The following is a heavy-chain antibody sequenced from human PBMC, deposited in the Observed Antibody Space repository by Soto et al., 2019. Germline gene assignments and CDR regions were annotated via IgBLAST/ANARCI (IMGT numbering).Heavy chain of an antibody. Sequence: SETLSLTCAVSGGSISSGGYSWSWIRQPPGKGLEWIGYIYHSGSTYYNPSLKSRVTISVDTSKNQFSLKLSSVTAADTAVYYCARCQGGIPAAGTGDWGQGTLVTVFS. J-gene: IGHJ4*02. D-gene: IGHD6-13*01. CDR3: ARCQGGIPAAGTGD. V-gene: IGHV4-30-2*01. CDR1: GGSISSGGYS. CDR2: IYHSGST.